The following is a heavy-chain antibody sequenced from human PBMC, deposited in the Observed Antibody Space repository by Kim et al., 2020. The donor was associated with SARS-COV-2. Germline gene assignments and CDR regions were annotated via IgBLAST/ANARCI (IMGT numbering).Heavy chain of an antibody. J-gene: IGHJ4*02. CDR3: ASDGGNLSHFDY. Sequence: GGSLRLSCAASGFTFSSYAMHWVRQAPGKGLEWVAVISYDGSNKYYADSVKGRFTISRDNSKNTLYLQMNSLRAEDTAVYYCASDGGNLSHFDYWGQGTLVTVSS. D-gene: IGHD2-15*01. V-gene: IGHV3-30*04. CDR2: ISYDGSNK. CDR1: GFTFSSYA.